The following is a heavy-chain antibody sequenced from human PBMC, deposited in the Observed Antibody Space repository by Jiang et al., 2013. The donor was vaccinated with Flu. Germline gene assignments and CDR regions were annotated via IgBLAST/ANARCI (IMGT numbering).Heavy chain of an antibody. D-gene: IGHD3-3*01. Sequence: EVKKPGASVKVSCKASGYTFTGYYMHWVRQAPGQGLEWMGRINPNSGGTNYAQKFQGRVTMTRDTSISTAYMELSRLRSDDTAVYYCARDRVRFLWAYDYWGQGTLVTVSS. J-gene: IGHJ4*02. CDR3: ARDRVRFLWAYDY. CDR2: INPNSGGT. V-gene: IGHV1-2*06. CDR1: GYTFTGYY.